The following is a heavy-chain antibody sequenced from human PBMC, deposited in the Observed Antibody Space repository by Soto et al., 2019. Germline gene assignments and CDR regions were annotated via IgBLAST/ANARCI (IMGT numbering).Heavy chain of an antibody. CDR1: GFTFSSYS. CDR2: ISSSSSYI. CDR3: ARGRYGDYGLGDAFDI. Sequence: GGSLRLSCAASGFTFSSYSMNWVRQAPGKGLEWVSSISSSSSYIYYADSVKGRFTISRDNAKNSLYLQMNSLRAEDTAVYYCARGRYGDYGLGDAFDIWGQGTMVTVSS. V-gene: IGHV3-21*01. J-gene: IGHJ3*02. D-gene: IGHD4-17*01.